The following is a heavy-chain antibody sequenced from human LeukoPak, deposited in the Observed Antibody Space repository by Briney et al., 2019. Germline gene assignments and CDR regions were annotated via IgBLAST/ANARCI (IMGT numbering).Heavy chain of an antibody. Sequence: SETLSLTCTVSGGSISSYYWSWIRQPPGKGLEWIGYINYSGSTNYNPSLKSRVTISVDTSKNQFSLKLSSVTAADTAVYYCARRGRGYSYGSEDYWGQGTLVTVSS. J-gene: IGHJ4*02. D-gene: IGHD5-18*01. CDR3: ARRGRGYSYGSEDY. CDR2: INYSGST. CDR1: GGSISSYY. V-gene: IGHV4-59*12.